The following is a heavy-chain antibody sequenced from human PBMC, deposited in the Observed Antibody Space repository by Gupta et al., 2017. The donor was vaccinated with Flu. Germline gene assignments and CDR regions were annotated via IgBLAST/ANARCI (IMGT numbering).Heavy chain of an antibody. CDR1: GFSSTSYA. V-gene: IGHV3-23*01. CDR2: ISGNGKST. CDR3: AADKQTYYDMLTGGSYGMDV. D-gene: IGHD3-9*01. Sequence: EVLLLQSGGGSVQPGGSLRLSCIASGFSSTSYAMSWVRQDPGKGLEWVSVISGNGKSTDYAASVRGRFIISRGNSKNTIYLQMNNVRAEDTAVYFCAADKQTYYDMLTGGSYGMDVWGQGATVTVSS. J-gene: IGHJ6*02.